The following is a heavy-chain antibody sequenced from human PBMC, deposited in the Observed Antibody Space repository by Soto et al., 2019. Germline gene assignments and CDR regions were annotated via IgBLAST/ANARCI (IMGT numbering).Heavy chain of an antibody. V-gene: IGHV1-3*01. J-gene: IGHJ4*02. CDR2: INAGNGNT. CDR1: GYTFTSYA. D-gene: IGHD2-15*01. Sequence: QVQLVQSGAEVKKPGASVKVSCKASGYTFTSYAMHWVRQAPGQRLEWMGWINAGNGNTQYSQKFQGRVTITRDTSAGPAYLERRNVRSEDTAVYYWARGLNCYLYYFDYWGQGTLVTVSS. CDR3: ARGLNCYLYYFDY.